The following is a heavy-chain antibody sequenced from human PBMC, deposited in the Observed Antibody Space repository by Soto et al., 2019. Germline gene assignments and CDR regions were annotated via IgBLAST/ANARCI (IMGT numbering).Heavy chain of an antibody. Sequence: GGSLRLSCGASGFTFSNFAMSWVRQAPGRGQEWVSGISASGRDIHYADAVKDRFTVSRDNSKNTLYLQMNSLRAEDTAIYYCAKGKTSGWYYFDYWGQGALVTVSS. V-gene: IGHV3-23*01. J-gene: IGHJ4*02. CDR2: ISASGRDI. CDR1: GFTFSNFA. D-gene: IGHD6-19*01. CDR3: AKGKTSGWYYFDY.